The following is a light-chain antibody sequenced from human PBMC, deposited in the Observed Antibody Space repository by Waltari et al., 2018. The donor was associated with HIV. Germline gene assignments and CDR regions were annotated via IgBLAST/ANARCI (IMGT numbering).Light chain of an antibody. CDR2: RKN. V-gene: IGLV10-54*04. CDR3: SAWDSSLSVWL. J-gene: IGLJ3*02. CDR1: YSNVGFEG. Sequence: QAGLIQSPSVSKALRQSATITCTGTYSNVGFEGAVWLQPHNGLPPKLLCHRKNSRPSGISERFSASRSGITASLAISGLQPEDEADYYCSAWDSSLSVWLFGGGTRLTVL.